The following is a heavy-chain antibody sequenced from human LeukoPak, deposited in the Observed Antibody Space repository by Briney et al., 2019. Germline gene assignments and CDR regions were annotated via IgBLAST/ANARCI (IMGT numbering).Heavy chain of an antibody. D-gene: IGHD6-19*01. CDR3: TTGWVAGSYYFDY. J-gene: IGHJ4*02. CDR1: GLTFSNAW. Sequence: TGGSLRLSCVVSGLTFSNAWMNWVRQAPGKGLEWVGRIKSKTDGGTTDYAAQVKVRFTISRDDAKNTLYLQINSLKTEAAAVYYCTTGWVAGSYYFDYWGQGTLVTVSS. CDR2: IKSKTDGGTT. V-gene: IGHV3-15*01.